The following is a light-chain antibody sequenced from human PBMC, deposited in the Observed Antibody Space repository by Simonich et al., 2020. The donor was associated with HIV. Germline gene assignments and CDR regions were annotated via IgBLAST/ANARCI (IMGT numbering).Light chain of an antibody. Sequence: DIQMTQSPSSLSESVGDRVTITCRASQSNSSWLSWYQQKPGKAPKLLIYKASSLESGVPSRVRGSGSGTEFTLTISSLQPDDFATYYCQQYNSYSTFGQGTKVEIK. CDR1: QSNSSW. V-gene: IGKV1-5*03. CDR3: QQYNSYST. J-gene: IGKJ1*01. CDR2: KAS.